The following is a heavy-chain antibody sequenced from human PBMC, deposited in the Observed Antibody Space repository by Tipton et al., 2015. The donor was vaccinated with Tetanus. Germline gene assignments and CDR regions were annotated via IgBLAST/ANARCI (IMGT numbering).Heavy chain of an antibody. J-gene: IGHJ4*02. V-gene: IGHV5-51*01. Sequence: QLVQSGAELKKPGESLRISCKGSGYRFTSQWIGWVRQMPGEGLEWMGIIYPGDSDTRISPSFEGQVTMSADKSINTAYLYWSSLKASDTAMYYCARRGGGSTFDHWGQGTLVTVSS. CDR3: ARRGGGSTFDH. CDR1: GYRFTSQW. CDR2: IYPGDSDT. D-gene: IGHD1-26*01.